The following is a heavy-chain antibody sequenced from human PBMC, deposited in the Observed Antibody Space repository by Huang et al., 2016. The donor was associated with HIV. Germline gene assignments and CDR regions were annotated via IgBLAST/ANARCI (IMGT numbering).Heavy chain of an antibody. Sequence: QLLLQESGPGLVKPSEALALTCAVSGGSIRSSDYHWGWIRQPPGKGLEWIGGIYYKASTPYSPSLKSRVTIAVDTSKNLFFLNLTSMTAADTAVYYCARHREGPVAYYSGWGSHLNYMDVWGRGRTVVVSS. CDR1: GGSIRSSDYH. J-gene: IGHJ6*03. D-gene: IGHD3-10*01. CDR3: ARHREGPVAYYSGWGSHLNYMDV. V-gene: IGHV4-39*01. CDR2: IYYKAST.